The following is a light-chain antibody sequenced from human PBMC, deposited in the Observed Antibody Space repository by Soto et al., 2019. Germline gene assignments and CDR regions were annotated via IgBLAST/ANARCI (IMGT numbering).Light chain of an antibody. J-gene: IGKJ1*01. Sequence: EIVLTQSPGTLSLSPGERATLSCRASQSVSGSYLAWYQQKPGQAPRLLIYGASSRATDIPDRFSASGSGTDFTLTISRLEPEDFAVYFCQEYAMSRTFGQGTKVEIK. CDR2: GAS. CDR1: QSVSGSY. V-gene: IGKV3-20*01. CDR3: QEYAMSRT.